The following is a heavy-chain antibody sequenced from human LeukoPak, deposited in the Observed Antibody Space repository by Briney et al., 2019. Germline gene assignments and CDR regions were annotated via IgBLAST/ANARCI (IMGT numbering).Heavy chain of an antibody. D-gene: IGHD3-22*01. J-gene: IGHJ4*02. CDR1: GFTSSSYA. V-gene: IGHV3-23*01. Sequence: GGSLRLSCAASGFTSSSYAMSWVRQAPGKGLEWVSAISGSGGSTYYADSVKGRFTISRDNSKNTLYLQMNSLRAEDTAVYYCAKDQAYYYDSSGYYYLDYWGQGTLVTVSS. CDR2: ISGSGGST. CDR3: AKDQAYYYDSSGYYYLDY.